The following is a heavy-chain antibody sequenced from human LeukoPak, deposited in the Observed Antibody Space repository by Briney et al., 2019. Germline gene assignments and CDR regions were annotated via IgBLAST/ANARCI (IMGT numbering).Heavy chain of an antibody. CDR3: AKDMGRGSSTSCCKFDY. Sequence: GGSLRLSCAASGFTFDDYAMHWVRQAPGKGLEWVSGISWNSGSIGYADSVKGRFTISRDNAKNSLYLQMNSLRAEDTALYYCAKDMGRGSSTSCCKFDYWGQGTLVTVSS. V-gene: IGHV3-9*01. CDR2: ISWNSGSI. D-gene: IGHD2-2*01. CDR1: GFTFDDYA. J-gene: IGHJ4*02.